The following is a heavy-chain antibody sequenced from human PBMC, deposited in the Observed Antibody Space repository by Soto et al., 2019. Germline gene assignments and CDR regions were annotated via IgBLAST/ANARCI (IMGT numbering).Heavy chain of an antibody. CDR2: ISSSGSA. D-gene: IGHD2-21*02. J-gene: IGHJ5*02. CDR3: ARSGVTGIVIPSHWFDP. Sequence: SETLSLTCTVSGDSIGGVGYWSWIRQFPGRGLEWIGCISSSGSAYYNPALNNRISLSLDTSQNQFSLKLLSVTAADTAIYYCARSGVTGIVIPSHWFDPWGQGTLVTVSS. V-gene: IGHV4-31*03. CDR1: GDSIGGVGY.